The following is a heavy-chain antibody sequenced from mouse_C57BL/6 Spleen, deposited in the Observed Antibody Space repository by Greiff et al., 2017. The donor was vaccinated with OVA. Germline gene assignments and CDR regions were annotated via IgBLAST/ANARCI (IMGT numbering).Heavy chain of an antibody. CDR3: TRKVYGSSYGGYFDV. D-gene: IGHD1-1*01. CDR2: IDPETGGT. J-gene: IGHJ1*03. Sequence: VKLVESGAELVRPGASVTLSCKASGYTFTDYEMHWVKQTPVHGLEWIGAIDPETGGTAYNQKFKGKAILTADKSSSTAYMELRSLTSEDSAVYYCTRKVYGSSYGGYFDVWGTGTTVTVSS. CDR1: GYTFTDYE. V-gene: IGHV1-15*01.